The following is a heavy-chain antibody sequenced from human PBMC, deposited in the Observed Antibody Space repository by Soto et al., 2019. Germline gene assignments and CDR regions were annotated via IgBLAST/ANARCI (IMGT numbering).Heavy chain of an antibody. J-gene: IGHJ6*02. D-gene: IGHD2-8*01. CDR2: ISGSGGST. V-gene: IGHV3-23*01. Sequence: SLLLSCAASGFAFSSYAMSWVRQAPGKWLEWVSAISGSGGSTYYADSVKGRFTISRDNSKNTLYLQMNSLRAEDTAVYYCAKDWGYCTNGVCYTAMDVWGQGTTVTVSS. CDR3: AKDWGYCTNGVCYTAMDV. CDR1: GFAFSSYA.